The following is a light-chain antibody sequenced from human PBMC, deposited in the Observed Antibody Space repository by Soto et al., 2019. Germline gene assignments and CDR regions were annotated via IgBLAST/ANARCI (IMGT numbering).Light chain of an antibody. V-gene: IGKV1-6*01. Sequence: AIQMTQSPYSLSASVGDRVTITCRASQAIGNDLTWYQQKPGKAPNLLIFAASSLQSGVPSRFSGSGSGTDFTLTISSLQPEDFATYYCLQDYNYPLTFGQGTKLEIK. CDR1: QAIGND. CDR2: AAS. J-gene: IGKJ2*01. CDR3: LQDYNYPLT.